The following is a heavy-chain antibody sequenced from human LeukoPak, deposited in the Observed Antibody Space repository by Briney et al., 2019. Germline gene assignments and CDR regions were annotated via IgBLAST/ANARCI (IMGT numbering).Heavy chain of an antibody. V-gene: IGHV1-24*01. J-gene: IGHJ4*02. CDR1: GYSVTELS. CDR3: ASGISGAGTTGVLDY. D-gene: IGHD1-1*01. Sequence: GASVKVSCKVSGYSVTELSMHWVRQAPGKGLEWMGGFDPEHGEAIHAQKSQGRVTMTEDTSTDTAYMELSSLRSEDAAVYYCASGISGAGTTGVLDYWGQGTLVTVSS. CDR2: FDPEHGEA.